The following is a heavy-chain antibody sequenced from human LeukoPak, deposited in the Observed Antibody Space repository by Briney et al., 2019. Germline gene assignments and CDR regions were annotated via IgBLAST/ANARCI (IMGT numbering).Heavy chain of an antibody. CDR3: ARRTGAYYDGMAWFDP. D-gene: IGHD3-22*01. J-gene: IGHJ5*02. CDR1: GDSISSSSSY. CDR2: IYYSGST. V-gene: IGHV4-39*07. Sequence: SETLSLTCSVSGDSISSSSSYWGWLRQPPGKGLEWIGSIYYSGSTNYNPSLKSRVTISVDTSKNQFSLKLSSVTAADTAVYYCARRTGAYYDGMAWFDPWGQGTLVTVSS.